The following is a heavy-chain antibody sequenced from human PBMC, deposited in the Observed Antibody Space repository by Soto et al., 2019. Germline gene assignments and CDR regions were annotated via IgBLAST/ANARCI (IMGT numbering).Heavy chain of an antibody. J-gene: IGHJ4*02. Sequence: QMQLQESGPGLVKPSETLSLTCTVSGGSISSSSYYWGWIRQPPGQGLEWLGTICSLGNTYYNPSLKSRVTISVDKSKSQLFLKLSSVTAPDTAVYYCARQIYDSSGYYYAYWGQGTLVTVSS. CDR2: ICSLGNT. D-gene: IGHD3-22*01. CDR3: ARQIYDSSGYYYAY. V-gene: IGHV4-39*01. CDR1: GGSISSSSYY.